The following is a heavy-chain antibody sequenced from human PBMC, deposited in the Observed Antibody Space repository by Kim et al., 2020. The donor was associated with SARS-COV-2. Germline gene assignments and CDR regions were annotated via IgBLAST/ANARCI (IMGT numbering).Heavy chain of an antibody. V-gene: IGHV1-46*01. CDR1: GYTFTSYY. CDR3: ARDQRPLVRSSWYPYYYYGMDV. Sequence: ASVKVSCKASGYTFTSYYMHWVRQAPGQGLEWMGIINPSGGSTSYAQKFQGRVTMTRDTSTSTVYMELSSLRSEDTAVYYCARDQRPLVRSSWYPYYYYGMDVWGQGTTVTVSS. CDR2: INPSGGST. J-gene: IGHJ6*02. D-gene: IGHD6-13*01.